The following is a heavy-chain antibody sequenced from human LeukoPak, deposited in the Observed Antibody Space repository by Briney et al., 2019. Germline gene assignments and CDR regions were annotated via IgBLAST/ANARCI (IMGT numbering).Heavy chain of an antibody. V-gene: IGHV3-23*01. CDR3: ARGTPTLDY. CDR2: ISNTGRDT. CDR1: GFTFRSYA. J-gene: IGHJ4*02. Sequence: GGSLRLSCAASGFTFRSYAMNWVRQAPGKGLEWVSLISNTGRDTYYGHFVKGRFTISRDNFKDTVYLQMNSLSAEDTAVYYCARGTPTLDYWGQGTQVTVSS. D-gene: IGHD3-16*01.